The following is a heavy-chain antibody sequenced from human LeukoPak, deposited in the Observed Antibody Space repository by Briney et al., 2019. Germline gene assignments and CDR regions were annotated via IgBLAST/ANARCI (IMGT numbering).Heavy chain of an antibody. D-gene: IGHD2-15*01. CDR1: GYSFTSYW. V-gene: IGHV5-51*01. CDR3: ASEYCSGGNCYFDY. Sequence: GESLKISCKGSGYSFTSYWIGWVRQMPGKGLEWMGIIYRGDSDIRYSPSFQGQVTISADKSISTAYLQWSSLKASDTAIYYCASEYCSGGNCYFDYWGQGTLVTVSS. J-gene: IGHJ4*02. CDR2: IYRGDSDI.